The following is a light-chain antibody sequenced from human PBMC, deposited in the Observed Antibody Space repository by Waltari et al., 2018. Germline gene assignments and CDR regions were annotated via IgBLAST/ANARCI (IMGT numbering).Light chain of an antibody. CDR3: NSRDSNGNPFV. Sequence: SSDLTQDPAVSVAFGQTVRITCQVDSLRYYYANCYRQKPGQAHLLVMYGKNNRPSGIPDRFSGSYSGDTASLTITGAQAEDEADYYCNSRDSNGNPFVFGPATKVTVL. V-gene: IGLV3-19*01. CDR2: GKN. J-gene: IGLJ1*01. CDR1: SLRYYY.